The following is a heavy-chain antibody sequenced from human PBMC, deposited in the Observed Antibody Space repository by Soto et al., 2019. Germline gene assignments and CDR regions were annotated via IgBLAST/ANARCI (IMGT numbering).Heavy chain of an antibody. J-gene: IGHJ4*02. CDR2: ITGSGGTT. Sequence: EVELLESGGGWAQPGGSLRLSCAASGFTFSSYAMSWVRQTPGKGLEWVSSITGSGGTTYYADSVKGRFTISRDNSKSTLYLQMNSLRAEDTAIYYCAKDGWWWRGHSDYWGQGTLVTVSS. CDR1: GFTFSSYA. V-gene: IGHV3-23*01. D-gene: IGHD2-21*01. CDR3: AKDGWWWRGHSDY.